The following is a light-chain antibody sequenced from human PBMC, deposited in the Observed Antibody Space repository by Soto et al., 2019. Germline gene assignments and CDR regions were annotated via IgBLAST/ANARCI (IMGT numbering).Light chain of an antibody. J-gene: IGKJ4*01. Sequence: EIVLTQSPATLSLSPGERATLSCRASQSVSSYLAWYQQKPVQAPRLLIYDVSNRATGTPARFGGSGSETDFTLTISSLEPEDFAVYYCQHRRSWPLTFGGGTKVEIK. CDR1: QSVSSY. CDR2: DVS. CDR3: QHRRSWPLT. V-gene: IGKV3-11*01.